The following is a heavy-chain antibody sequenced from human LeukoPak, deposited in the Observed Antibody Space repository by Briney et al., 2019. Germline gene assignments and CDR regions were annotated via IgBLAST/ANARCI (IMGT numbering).Heavy chain of an antibody. CDR2: IKHDGSGP. CDR3: ARAREITVSGTDYFDY. D-gene: IGHD6-19*01. V-gene: IGHV3-7*01. J-gene: IGHJ4*02. CDR1: GFRFSNYW. Sequence: PGGSLRLSCAVSGFRFSNYWMTWVRQAPGKGLEWVANIKHDGSGPSYLDSVKGRFSISRDNAGNLLSLQMSSLRAEDTAVYYCARAREITVSGTDYFDYWGQGTLVTVSS.